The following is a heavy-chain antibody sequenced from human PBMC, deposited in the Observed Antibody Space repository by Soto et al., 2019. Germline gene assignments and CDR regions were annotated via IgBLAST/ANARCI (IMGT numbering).Heavy chain of an antibody. J-gene: IGHJ4*02. CDR1: GFTFSSYG. V-gene: IGHV3-30*18. CDR2: ISYDGSNK. Sequence: GGSLRLSCAASGFTFSSYGMHWVRQAPGKGLEWVAVISYDGSNKYYADSVKGRFTISRDNSKNTLYLQMNSLRAEDTAVYYCAKGMDERVYYFDYGGQGTLLAVSS. D-gene: IGHD1-1*01. CDR3: AKGMDERVYYFDY.